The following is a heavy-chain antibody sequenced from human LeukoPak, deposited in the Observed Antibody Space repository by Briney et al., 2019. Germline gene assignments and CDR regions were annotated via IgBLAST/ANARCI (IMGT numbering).Heavy chain of an antibody. CDR1: GFSFSRYW. D-gene: IGHD2-2*01. Sequence: GGSLILSCVASGFSFSRYWMSWVRQAPGKGLEWVANIEQDGSEKDYVDSVKGRFTISRDNAKNSLYLQMHSLRAEDTAVYYCARDTRGYASFDYWGQGTLVTVSS. V-gene: IGHV3-7*04. J-gene: IGHJ4*02. CDR3: ARDTRGYASFDY. CDR2: IEQDGSEK.